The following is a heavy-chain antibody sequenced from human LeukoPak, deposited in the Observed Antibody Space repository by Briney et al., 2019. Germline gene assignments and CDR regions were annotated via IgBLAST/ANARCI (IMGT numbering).Heavy chain of an antibody. CDR2: IYYSGST. J-gene: IGHJ4*02. D-gene: IGHD6-13*01. CDR1: GGSISSYY. V-gene: IGHV4-59*12. Sequence: PSETLSLTCTVSGGSISSYYWSWIRQPPGKGLEWIGYIYYSGSTNYNPSLKSRVTISVDTSKNQFSLKLSSVTAADTAVYYCARDDGIAAAPSAIDYWGQGTLVTVSS. CDR3: ARDDGIAAAPSAIDY.